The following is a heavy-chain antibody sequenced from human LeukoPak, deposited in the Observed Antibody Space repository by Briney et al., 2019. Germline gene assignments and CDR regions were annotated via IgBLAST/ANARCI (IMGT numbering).Heavy chain of an antibody. CDR1: GGSINSGDYY. V-gene: IGHV4-30-4*01. Sequence: PSETLSLPCTVSGGSINSGDYYWSWIRQPPGQGLEWIGYIYYSGSTYYNPSLKSRVTISVDTSKNQFSLKLSSVTAADTAVYYCARALAIMGAFDIWGQGTMVTVSS. D-gene: IGHD3-16*01. CDR2: IYYSGST. CDR3: ARALAIMGAFDI. J-gene: IGHJ3*02.